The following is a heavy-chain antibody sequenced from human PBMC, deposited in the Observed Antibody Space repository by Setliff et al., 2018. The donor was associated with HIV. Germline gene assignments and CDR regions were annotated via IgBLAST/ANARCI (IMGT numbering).Heavy chain of an antibody. CDR2: IYHSGST. Sequence: SETLSLTCTVYGGSFSDYYWSWIRQPPGKGLEWIGTIYHSGSTYYNPSLKSRVTISVDTSKNQFSLRLRSVTAADTAVYYCARVSCSSWYSIPRYYYYSMDVWGNGTTVTVSS. J-gene: IGHJ6*03. D-gene: IGHD6-13*01. CDR1: GGSFSDYY. V-gene: IGHV4-34*01. CDR3: ARVSCSSWYSIPRYYYYSMDV.